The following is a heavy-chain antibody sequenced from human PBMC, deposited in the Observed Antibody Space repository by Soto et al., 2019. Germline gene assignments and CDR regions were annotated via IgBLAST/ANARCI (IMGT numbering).Heavy chain of an antibody. CDR3: ARSGSTAFPLKNWFDP. Sequence: EVQLLESGGGLVQPGGSLRLSCVASGLTFSSYAMSWVRQAPGKGLEWVSAISGSGDRTYYADSVKGRFIISRDNSNNTLSLQMNSLRGEDTAVYYCARSGSTAFPLKNWFDPWGQGTLVTVSS. D-gene: IGHD2-2*01. CDR2: ISGSGDRT. V-gene: IGHV3-23*01. CDR1: GLTFSSYA. J-gene: IGHJ5*02.